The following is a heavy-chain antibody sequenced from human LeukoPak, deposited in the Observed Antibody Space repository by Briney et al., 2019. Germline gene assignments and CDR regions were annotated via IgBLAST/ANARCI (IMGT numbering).Heavy chain of an antibody. J-gene: IGHJ4*02. CDR2: IYYSGST. CDR3: ASGYSGSYYGLYY. V-gene: IGHV4-39*01. Sequence: PSETLSLTCTVSGGSISSSSYYWGWIRQPPGKGLEWIGSIYYSGSTCYNPSLKSRVTISVDTSKNQFSLKLSSVTAADTAVYYCASGYSGSYYGLYYWGQGTLVTVSS. D-gene: IGHD1-26*01. CDR1: GGSISSSSYY.